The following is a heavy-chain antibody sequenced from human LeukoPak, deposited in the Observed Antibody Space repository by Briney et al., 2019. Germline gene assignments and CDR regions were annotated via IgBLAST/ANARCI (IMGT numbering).Heavy chain of an antibody. Sequence: PGGSLRLSCAASGFTFSSYAMSWVRQAPGKGLEWIGEINHSGSTNYNPSLKSRVTISVDTSKNQFSLKLSSVTAADTAVYYCARGSNSSGLDYWGQGTLVTVSS. CDR3: ARGSNSSGLDY. CDR2: INHSGST. J-gene: IGHJ4*02. D-gene: IGHD6-19*01. V-gene: IGHV4-34*01. CDR1: GFTFSSYA.